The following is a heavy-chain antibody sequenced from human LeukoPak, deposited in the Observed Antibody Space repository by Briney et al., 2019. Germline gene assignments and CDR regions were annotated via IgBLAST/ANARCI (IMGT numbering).Heavy chain of an antibody. D-gene: IGHD5-12*01. Sequence: SETLSLTCTVSGGSISSYYWSWIRQPPGKGLEWIGYIYYSGSTNYNPSLKSRVTISVDTSKNQFSLELSSVTAADTAVYYCARRRGYSGYDSGMDVWGQGTTVTVSS. CDR2: IYYSGST. J-gene: IGHJ6*02. CDR3: ARRRGYSGYDSGMDV. CDR1: GGSISSYY. V-gene: IGHV4-59*08.